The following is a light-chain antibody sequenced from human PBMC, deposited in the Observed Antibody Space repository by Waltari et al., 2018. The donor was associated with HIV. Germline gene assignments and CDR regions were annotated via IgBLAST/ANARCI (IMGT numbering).Light chain of an antibody. Sequence: DVVMTQSPDLLTGSLVESITINCKPSQCIFLNSDKKNYLARYQQQPGQPPKLLVYWASTRESGVPARCSGAGSRTDITLTISGPQAEDAATDFCQQCNMAPPAVGQGTEV. V-gene: IGKV4-1*01. CDR2: WAS. CDR1: QCIFLNSDKKNY. J-gene: IGKJ1*01. CDR3: QQCNMAPPA.